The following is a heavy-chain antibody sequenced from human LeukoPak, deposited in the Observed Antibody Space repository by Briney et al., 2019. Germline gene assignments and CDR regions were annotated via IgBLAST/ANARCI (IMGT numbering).Heavy chain of an antibody. Sequence: GGSLRLSCAASGFTVSAYAMAWVRQAPGKGLEWVSTIYDDNTYYADSVKGRFAISTDNSENTLYLQMNSLRVEDTAVYFCAARKVRGVWFYLDYWGQGTLVTVSS. CDR3: AARKVRGVWFYLDY. J-gene: IGHJ4*02. CDR2: IYDDNT. D-gene: IGHD3-10*01. V-gene: IGHV3-23*01. CDR1: GFTVSAYA.